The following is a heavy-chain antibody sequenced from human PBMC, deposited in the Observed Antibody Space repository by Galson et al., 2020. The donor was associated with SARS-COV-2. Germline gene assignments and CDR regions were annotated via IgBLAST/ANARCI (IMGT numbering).Heavy chain of an antibody. CDR2: IHPTGYT. CDR3: ARHIVSQRREDWFDF. D-gene: IGHD1-1*01. CDR1: GGSMTPYY. Sequence: ETSETLSLTCSVSGGSMTPYYWTWIRQSPGKGLEWIGYIHPTGYTNYNPSFKSRITISLDTSKNQFSLRLIPVTAADTAVYSCARHIVSQRREDWFDFWGQGTLVTVSS. J-gene: IGHJ5*01. V-gene: IGHV4-59*08.